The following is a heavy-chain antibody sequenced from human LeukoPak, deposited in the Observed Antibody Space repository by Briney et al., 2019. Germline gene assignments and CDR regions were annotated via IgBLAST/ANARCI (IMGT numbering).Heavy chain of an antibody. D-gene: IGHD5-24*01. Sequence: PGGSLRLSCAASGFTFSSYSMNWVRQAPGKGLEWVSSISSSSSYIYYAGSVKGRFTISRDNAKNSLYLQMNSLRAEDTAVYYCARGQPMATSENWGQGTLVTVSS. J-gene: IGHJ4*02. CDR2: ISSSSSYI. V-gene: IGHV3-21*01. CDR3: ARGQPMATSEN. CDR1: GFTFSSYS.